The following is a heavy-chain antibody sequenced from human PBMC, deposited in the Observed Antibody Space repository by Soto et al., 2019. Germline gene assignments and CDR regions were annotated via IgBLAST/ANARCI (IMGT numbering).Heavy chain of an antibody. CDR1: GGSISSGGYY. CDR3: ARDTGGGYDSSGYSYYFDY. CDR2: IYYSGST. Sequence: SETLSLTCTVSGGSISSGGYYWSWIRQHPGKGLEWIGYIYYSGSTYYNPSLKSRVTISVDTSKNQFSLKLSSVTAADTAVYYCARDTGGGYDSSGYSYYFDYWGQGTLVTVSS. V-gene: IGHV4-31*03. J-gene: IGHJ4*02. D-gene: IGHD3-22*01.